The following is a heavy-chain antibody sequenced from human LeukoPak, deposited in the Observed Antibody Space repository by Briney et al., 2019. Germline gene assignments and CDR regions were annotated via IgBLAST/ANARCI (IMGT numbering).Heavy chain of an antibody. D-gene: IGHD3-10*01. V-gene: IGHV4-59*08. CDR1: GGSFSGYY. CDR2: IDYSGST. Sequence: SETLSLTCAVYGGSFSGYYWSWIRQPPGKGLQWIGYIDYSGSTNYNPSLKSRVTISVDTSKNQFSLKLSSVTAADTAVYYCARHGFGRSFDCWGQGTLVTVSS. J-gene: IGHJ4*02. CDR3: ARHGFGRSFDC.